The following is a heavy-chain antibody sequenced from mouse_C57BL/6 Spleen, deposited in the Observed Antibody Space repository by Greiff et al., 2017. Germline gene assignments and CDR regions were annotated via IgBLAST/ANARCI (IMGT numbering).Heavy chain of an antibody. Sequence: VQLQQPGAELVKPGASVKLSCKASGYTFTSYWMHWVKQRPGQGLEWIGMIHPNSGSTNYNEKFKSKATLTVDKSSSTAYMQLSSLTSEDSAVYYCARWGCDYEPYYFDYWGQGTTLTVSS. CDR2: IHPNSGST. V-gene: IGHV1-64*01. J-gene: IGHJ2*01. CDR1: GYTFTSYW. CDR3: ARWGCDYEPYYFDY. D-gene: IGHD2-4*01.